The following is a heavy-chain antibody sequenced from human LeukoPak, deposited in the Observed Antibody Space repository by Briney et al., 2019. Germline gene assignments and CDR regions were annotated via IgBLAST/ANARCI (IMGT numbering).Heavy chain of an antibody. CDR2: NYYSGTT. CDR1: GGSISSTSYY. J-gene: IGHJ4*02. CDR3: ATSQADSHDF. V-gene: IGHV4-39*01. Sequence: SETLSLTCTVSGGSISSTSYYWGWLRQPPGKGLEWIASNYYSGTTYYNPSLKSRVTISADTSTNRISLKLSSVTAAATALYYSATSQADSHDFWGQGTLVTVSS. D-gene: IGHD2-15*01.